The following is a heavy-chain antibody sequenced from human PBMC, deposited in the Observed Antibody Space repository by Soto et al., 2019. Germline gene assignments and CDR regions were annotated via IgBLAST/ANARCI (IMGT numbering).Heavy chain of an antibody. V-gene: IGHV4-39*01. Sequence: ETLSLPCTVSGGSLRSSIYYWGWIRQPPGKGLEWIGGIYYSGGTYYNPSLKSRVTISVDTSKNQFSLKLSSVTAADTAVYYCASPFDCSGGSCLPVDYWGQGTLVTVSS. CDR3: ASPFDCSGGSCLPVDY. J-gene: IGHJ4*02. D-gene: IGHD2-15*01. CDR1: GGSLRSSIYY. CDR2: IYYSGGT.